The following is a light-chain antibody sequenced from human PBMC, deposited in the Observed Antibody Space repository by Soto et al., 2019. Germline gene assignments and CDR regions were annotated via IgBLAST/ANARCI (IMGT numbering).Light chain of an antibody. Sequence: EIVLTQTPGTLSLSPGERATLSCRAIQSVSSSYLAWYQQKPGQAPSLLIYGASTRATGTPARFSGSGSGTEITLTISSLQSEDFAVYYCQQYNDWPPWTFGQGTKVDIK. V-gene: IGKV3-15*01. CDR1: QSVSSSY. CDR2: GAS. J-gene: IGKJ1*01. CDR3: QQYNDWPPWT.